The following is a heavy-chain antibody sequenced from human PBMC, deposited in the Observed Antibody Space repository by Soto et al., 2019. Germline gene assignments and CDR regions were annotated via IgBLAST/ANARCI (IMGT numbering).Heavy chain of an antibody. D-gene: IGHD5-12*01. Sequence: GGSLRLSCAASGFTFSSYSMNWVRQAPGKGLEWVSYISSSSSTIYYADSVKGRFTISRDNAKNSLYLQMNSLRAEDTAVYYCARYSGRAFDIWGQGTMVTVSS. CDR2: ISSSSSTI. V-gene: IGHV3-48*01. J-gene: IGHJ3*02. CDR1: GFTFSSYS. CDR3: ARYSGRAFDI.